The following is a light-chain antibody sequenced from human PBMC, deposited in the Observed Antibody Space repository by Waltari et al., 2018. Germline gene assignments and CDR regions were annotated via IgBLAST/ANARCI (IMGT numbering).Light chain of an antibody. CDR1: SPNIGRNT. CDR3: AVWDGSLNGHVV. Sequence: QSVLTQPPSASGTPGQRVFISCSGSSPNIGRNTVNWYQQLPATAPKLLIFSNNQRPSGVSDRFSGSKSGTSSSLAISGRQSEDEADYYCAVWDGSLNGHVVFGGGTKLTVL. J-gene: IGLJ2*01. CDR2: SNN. V-gene: IGLV1-44*01.